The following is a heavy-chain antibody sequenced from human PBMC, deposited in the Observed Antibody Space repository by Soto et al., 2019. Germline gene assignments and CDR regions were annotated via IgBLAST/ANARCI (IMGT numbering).Heavy chain of an antibody. CDR3: ATPSNRNVHNSYYYGMDV. Sequence: GASVKVSCKASGYTFSSYYMHWVRQAPGQGLEWMGIINPSSGSTSYAQKFRGRVTMTRDTSTSTVYMELSSLRSEDTAVYFCATPSNRNVHNSYYYGMDVWGQGTTVTVSS. J-gene: IGHJ6*02. CDR2: INPSSGST. CDR1: GYTFSSYY. D-gene: IGHD1-20*01. V-gene: IGHV1-46*01.